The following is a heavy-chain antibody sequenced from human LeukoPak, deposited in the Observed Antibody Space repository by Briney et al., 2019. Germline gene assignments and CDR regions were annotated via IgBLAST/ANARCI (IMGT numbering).Heavy chain of an antibody. J-gene: IGHJ5*02. D-gene: IGHD3-3*01. V-gene: IGHV1-8*01. CDR3: ARGRDVLRFLEWSSNWFDP. CDR2: MNPNSGNT. CDR1: GYTFSSFD. Sequence: ASVKVSCKASGYTFSSFDINWVRQAPGQGLEWMGWMNPNSGNTGYAQKFQGRVTITRNTSISTAYMELSSLRSEDTAVYYCARGRDVLRFLEWSSNWFDPWGQGTLVTVSS.